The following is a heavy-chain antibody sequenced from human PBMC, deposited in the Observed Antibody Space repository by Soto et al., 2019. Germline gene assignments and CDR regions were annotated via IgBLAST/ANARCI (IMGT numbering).Heavy chain of an antibody. V-gene: IGHV1-69*15. Sequence: QVQLVQSGAEVKKAGSSVKVSCKASGGTFSSYAITWVRQAPGQGLEWMGTIVPLFGTANYAQKLQGRVTITADESMSTAYMELSSLRSEDTAVYYCARRTDCISNSCYDYWGQGTVVTVSS. CDR3: ARRTDCISNSCYDY. D-gene: IGHD2-2*01. CDR1: GGTFSSYA. J-gene: IGHJ4*02. CDR2: IVPLFGTA.